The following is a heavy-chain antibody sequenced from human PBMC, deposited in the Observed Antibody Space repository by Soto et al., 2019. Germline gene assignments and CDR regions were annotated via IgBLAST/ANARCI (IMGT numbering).Heavy chain of an antibody. V-gene: IGHV4-30-4*01. D-gene: IGHD6-6*01. CDR1: GGSIDNYEYY. J-gene: IGHJ4*02. CDR2: IYYSGRT. Sequence: QVQLQESGPGLVKPSQTLSLTCTVSGGSIDNYEYYWTWIRQPPGKGLEWVGYIYYSGRTNYNPYLNSRLTRSLDTSKNQFSLRLTSVSAADTAMYYCARDRSNSPDYFDFWGQGTLVTVSS. CDR3: ARDRSNSPDYFDF.